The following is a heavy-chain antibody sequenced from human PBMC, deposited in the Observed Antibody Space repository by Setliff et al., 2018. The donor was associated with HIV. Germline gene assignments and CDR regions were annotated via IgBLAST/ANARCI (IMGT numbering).Heavy chain of an antibody. CDR1: GYTFNNYG. Sequence: ASVKVSCKASGYTFNNYGISWVRQAPGQGLEWMGWINTHSGYTNYAQNVQGRVTVTMDTSASTAYMELRSLKSDDTAVYYCARGKTWLRFLDYWGQGTLVTV. D-gene: IGHD5-12*01. J-gene: IGHJ4*02. CDR3: ARGKTWLRFLDY. V-gene: IGHV1-18*01. CDR2: INTHSGYT.